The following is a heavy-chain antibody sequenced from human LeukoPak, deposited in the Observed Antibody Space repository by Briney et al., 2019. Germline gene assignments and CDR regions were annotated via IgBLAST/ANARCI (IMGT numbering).Heavy chain of an antibody. V-gene: IGHV3-11*04. CDR3: ARRPSIRGPTLY. D-gene: IGHD5-12*01. CDR2: ISSSGSTI. J-gene: IGHJ4*02. CDR1: GFTFTDYY. Sequence: GGSLRLSCTASGFTFTDYYMNWIRQAPGKGLEWVSFISSSGSTIYYADSVKSRFTISRDNAKNSLYLQMNSLRAEDTAVYYCARRPSIRGPTLYWGQGTLVTVSS.